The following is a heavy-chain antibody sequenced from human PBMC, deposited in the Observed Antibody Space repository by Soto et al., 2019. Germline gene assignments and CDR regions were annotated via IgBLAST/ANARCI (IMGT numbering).Heavy chain of an antibody. D-gene: IGHD6-19*01. CDR2: IYYSGST. V-gene: IGHV4-59*01. CDR3: ARLLFGWGRYLDL. J-gene: IGHJ2*01. Sequence: QVQLQESGPGLVKPSETLSLTCTVSGGSISSYYWSWIRQPPGKGLEWIGYIYYSGSTNYNPSLKDRVTISVATSRNQFSLKPSCVTAADTAVYYCARLLFGWGRYLDLWGRGTLVTVSS. CDR1: GGSISSYY.